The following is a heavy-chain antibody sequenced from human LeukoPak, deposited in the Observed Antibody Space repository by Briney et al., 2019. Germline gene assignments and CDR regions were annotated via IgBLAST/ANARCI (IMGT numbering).Heavy chain of an antibody. Sequence: PGGSLRLSCAASGFTFDDYAMHLVRHAPGKGLEWVSGISWNSGSIGYADSVKGRFTISRDNAKNSLYLQMNSLRAEDMALYYCAKADYYDSSGSIFDIWGQGTMVTVSS. CDR2: ISWNSGSI. V-gene: IGHV3-9*03. J-gene: IGHJ3*02. CDR3: AKADYYDSSGSIFDI. CDR1: GFTFDDYA. D-gene: IGHD3-22*01.